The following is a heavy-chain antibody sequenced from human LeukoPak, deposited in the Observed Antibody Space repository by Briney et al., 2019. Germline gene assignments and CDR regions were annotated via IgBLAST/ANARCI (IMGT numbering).Heavy chain of an antibody. CDR2: IYYSGST. CDR1: GGSISSGDYY. CDR3: ARETHGGYDTRDYY. V-gene: IGHV4-30-4*08. J-gene: IGHJ4*02. D-gene: IGHD5-12*01. Sequence: SQTLSLTCTVSGGSISSGDYYWSWIRQPPGKGLEWIGYIYYSGSTYYNPSLKGRVTISVDTSKNQFSLKLSSVTAADTAVYYWARETHGGYDTRDYYGGQEPLVPVSS.